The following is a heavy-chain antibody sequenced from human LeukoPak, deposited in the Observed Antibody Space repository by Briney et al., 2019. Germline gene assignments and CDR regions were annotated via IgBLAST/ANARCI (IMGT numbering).Heavy chain of an antibody. D-gene: IGHD6-19*01. J-gene: IGHJ4*02. V-gene: IGHV3-74*01. CDR3: ARVMCSGWEGELSD. Sequence: GGSLRLSCAASGFTFSSYWMHWVRQAPGKGLVWVSRINTDGSTTSYAHSVMGRFTISRDTARNILYVQMNSLRAEDTAVYYCARVMCSGWEGELSDWGQGTLDTVSS. CDR2: INTDGSTT. CDR1: GFTFSSYW.